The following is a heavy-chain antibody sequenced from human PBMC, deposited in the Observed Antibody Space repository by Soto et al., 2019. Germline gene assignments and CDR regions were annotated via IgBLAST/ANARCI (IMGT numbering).Heavy chain of an antibody. Sequence: QVQLLESGPGLVKPSGTLSLNCAVSGGSIRSSSWWTWLRQSPGKGLEWIGEIYHAGSPNYNPSFQSRVTISADTSKNFFSPRLTSVPAADTAMYYCARASSFRGDFDIWGQWTAVTVSS. CDR1: GGSIRSSSW. V-gene: IGHV4-4*02. CDR3: ARASSFRGDFDI. CDR2: IYHAGSP. D-gene: IGHD3-10*01. J-gene: IGHJ3*02.